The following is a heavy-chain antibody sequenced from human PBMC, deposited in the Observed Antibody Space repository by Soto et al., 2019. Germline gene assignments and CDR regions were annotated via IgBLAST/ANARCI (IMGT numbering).Heavy chain of an antibody. D-gene: IGHD6-19*01. J-gene: IGHJ4*02. CDR3: ARGHGWVDY. Sequence: ESLKISCKVSGYSFNKYWIAWVRQMPGKGLEWMGRIDPRDSSTDYSPSFQGHVTISADKSISTAYLQWSSLKASDSAIYFCARGHGWVDYWGQGTLVTVSS. V-gene: IGHV5-10-1*01. CDR1: GYSFNKYW. CDR2: IDPRDSST.